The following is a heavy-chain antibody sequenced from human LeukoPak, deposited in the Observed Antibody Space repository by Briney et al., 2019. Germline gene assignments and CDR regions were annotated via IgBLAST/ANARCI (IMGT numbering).Heavy chain of an antibody. Sequence: SEALSLTCTVSGGSISSSSYYWGWIRQPPGKGLEWIGSIYYSGSTYYNPSLKSRVTISVDTSKNQFSLKLSSVTAADTAVYYCARLLIAAAGTWFDPWGQGTLVTVSS. CDR1: GGSISSSSYY. V-gene: IGHV4-39*01. J-gene: IGHJ5*02. D-gene: IGHD6-13*01. CDR2: IYYSGST. CDR3: ARLLIAAAGTWFDP.